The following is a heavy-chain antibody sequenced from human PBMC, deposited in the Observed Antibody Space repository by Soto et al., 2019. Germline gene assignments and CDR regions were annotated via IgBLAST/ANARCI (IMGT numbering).Heavy chain of an antibody. CDR1: GGTIRSPDW. CDR3: ARGRGRYSSGWSWFDP. CDR2: IFQSGST. Sequence: PXETLSLTCGVSGGTIRSPDWWTCVRQPPGKGLEWIGEIFQSGSTNYTPSLESRVTISVDKSKNQFSLTLTSVTAADTAVYFCARGRGRYSSGWSWFDPWGQGILVTVSS. D-gene: IGHD6-19*01. V-gene: IGHV4-4*01. J-gene: IGHJ5*02.